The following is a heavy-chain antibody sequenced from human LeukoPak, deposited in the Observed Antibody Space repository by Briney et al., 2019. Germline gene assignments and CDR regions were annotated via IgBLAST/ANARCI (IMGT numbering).Heavy chain of an antibody. V-gene: IGHV3-21*01. J-gene: IGHJ4*02. D-gene: IGHD1-26*01. CDR2: ISSSSNYI. CDR1: GFTFSSYS. Sequence: GGSLRLSCAASGFTFSSYSMNWVRQAPGKGLEWVSSISSSSNYIYYADSVKGRLNISRDNAKNSLFLQMNSLRAEDTAVYYGVYYLVGAKRSFDYWGQGTLVAVSS. CDR3: VYYLVGAKRSFDY.